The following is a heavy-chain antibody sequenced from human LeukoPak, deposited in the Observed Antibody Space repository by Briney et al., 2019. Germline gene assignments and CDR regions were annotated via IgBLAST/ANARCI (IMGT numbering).Heavy chain of an antibody. Sequence: SETLSLTCTVSGGSISSSSYYWGWIRQPPGKGLEWIGSIYYSGSTYYNPSLKSRVTISVDTSKNQFSLKLSSVTAADTAVYYCARTPGIAAAGLYFDYWGQGTLVTVSS. CDR1: GGSISSSSYY. J-gene: IGHJ4*02. CDR3: ARTPGIAAAGLYFDY. D-gene: IGHD6-13*01. CDR2: IYYSGST. V-gene: IGHV4-39*01.